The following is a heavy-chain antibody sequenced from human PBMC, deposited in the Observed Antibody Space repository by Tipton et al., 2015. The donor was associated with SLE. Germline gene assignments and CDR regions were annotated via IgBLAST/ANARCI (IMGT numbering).Heavy chain of an antibody. Sequence: GSLRLSCAASGFTFGDFYMNWFRQAPGKGLEWVSYISSSGSSMYYADSVKGRFTISRDNAKNSLYLQMNSLRAEDTAVYYCAKDGGYFDSWGQGTLVTVYS. CDR2: ISSSGSSM. CDR3: AKDGGYFDS. D-gene: IGHD3-16*01. V-gene: IGHV3-11*01. CDR1: GFTFGDFY. J-gene: IGHJ4*02.